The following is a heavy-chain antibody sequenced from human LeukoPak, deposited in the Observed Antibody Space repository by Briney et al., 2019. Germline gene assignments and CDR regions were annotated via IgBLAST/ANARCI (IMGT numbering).Heavy chain of an antibody. J-gene: IGHJ4*02. CDR2: ISSSGSTI. CDR3: AIESLAGTSIDH. D-gene: IGHD6-19*01. CDR1: GFTFSDYY. Sequence: GGSLRLSCAASGFTFSDYYVSWIRQAPGKGLEWVSYISSSGSTIYYADSVKGRFTISRDNAKNSLYLQMNSLRAEDTAVYYCAIESLAGTSIDHWGQGTLVTVSS. V-gene: IGHV3-11*01.